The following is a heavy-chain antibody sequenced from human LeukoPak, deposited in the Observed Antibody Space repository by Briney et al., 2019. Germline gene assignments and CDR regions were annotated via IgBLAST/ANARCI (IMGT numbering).Heavy chain of an antibody. J-gene: IGHJ4*02. CDR3: ARGYAINYYDSSGYYFDY. Sequence: PSETLSLTCAVYGGSFSGYYWSWIRQPPGKGLEWIGEINHSGSTNYNPSLKSRVTISVDTSKNQFSLKLSSVTAADTAVYYCARGYAINYYDSSGYYFDYWGQGTLVTVSS. CDR1: GGSFSGYY. V-gene: IGHV4-34*01. CDR2: INHSGST. D-gene: IGHD3-22*01.